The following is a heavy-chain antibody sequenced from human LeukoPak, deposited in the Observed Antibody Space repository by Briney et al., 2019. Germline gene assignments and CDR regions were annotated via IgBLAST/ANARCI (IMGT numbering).Heavy chain of an antibody. V-gene: IGHV1-8*01. Sequence: GASVKVSCKASGYTFTSYDINWVRQATGQGLEWMGWMNPNSGNTGYAQKFQGRVTKTRNTSISTAYMELSSLRSEDTAVYYCARDNGGTAMAYYYYYCMDVWGKGTTVTISS. CDR2: MNPNSGNT. CDR3: ARDNGGTAMAYYYYYCMDV. J-gene: IGHJ6*03. D-gene: IGHD5-18*01. CDR1: GYTFTSYD.